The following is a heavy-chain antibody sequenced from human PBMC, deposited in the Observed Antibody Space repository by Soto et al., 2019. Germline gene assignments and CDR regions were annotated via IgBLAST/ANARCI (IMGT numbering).Heavy chain of an antibody. Sequence: AVKVSCKASGYSFTGYYIHWVRQAPGQGLEWMGWINPDSGATNYAQNFQGRVTLTSDTSISTASMDLTSLTSDDTAVYYCARGDYGTGGYPFPYFDYWAQGTLVTVSS. D-gene: IGHD2-8*02. CDR2: INPDSGAT. J-gene: IGHJ4*02. CDR1: GYSFTGYY. V-gene: IGHV1-2*02. CDR3: ARGDYGTGGYPFPYFDY.